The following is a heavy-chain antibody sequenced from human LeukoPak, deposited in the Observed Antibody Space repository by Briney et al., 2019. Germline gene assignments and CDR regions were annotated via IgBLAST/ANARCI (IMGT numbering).Heavy chain of an antibody. J-gene: IGHJ5*02. CDR3: ARRGSTSCYRVCWFDP. CDR1: GGSISSGGYY. D-gene: IGHD2-2*02. Sequence: PSQTLSLTCTVSGGSISSGGYYWSWIRQHPGKGLEWIGYIYYSGSSYYNPSLKSRVTISVDTSKNQFSLKLSSVTAADTAVYYCARRGSTSCYRVCWFDPWGQGTLVTVSS. CDR2: IYYSGSS. V-gene: IGHV4-31*03.